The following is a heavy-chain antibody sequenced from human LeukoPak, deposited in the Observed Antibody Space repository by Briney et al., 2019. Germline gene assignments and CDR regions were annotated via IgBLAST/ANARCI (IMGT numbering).Heavy chain of an antibody. Sequence: PGGSLRLSCAASGFTFNHYAMYWVRQAPGKGLEWVAVISYDGSDKYYAGSVKGRFTISRDNSKNTLYLQMNSLRAEDTAVYYCAREYSSGWYVRWFDPWGQGTLVTVSS. V-gene: IGHV3-30-3*01. CDR1: GFTFNHYA. J-gene: IGHJ5*02. CDR3: AREYSSGWYVRWFDP. D-gene: IGHD6-19*01. CDR2: ISYDGSDK.